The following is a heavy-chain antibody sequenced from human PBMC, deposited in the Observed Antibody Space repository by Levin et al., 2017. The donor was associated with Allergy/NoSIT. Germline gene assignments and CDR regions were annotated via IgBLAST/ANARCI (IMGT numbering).Heavy chain of an antibody. CDR2: ISYDGSNK. D-gene: IGHD5-12*01. Sequence: GGSLRLSCAASGFTFSSYAMHWVRQAPGKGLEWVAVISYDGSNKYYADSVKGRFTISRDNSKNTLYLQMNSLRAEDTAVYYCARGGLGGYEDYWGQGTLVTVSS. CDR3: ARGGLGGYEDY. V-gene: IGHV3-30-3*01. J-gene: IGHJ4*02. CDR1: GFTFSSYA.